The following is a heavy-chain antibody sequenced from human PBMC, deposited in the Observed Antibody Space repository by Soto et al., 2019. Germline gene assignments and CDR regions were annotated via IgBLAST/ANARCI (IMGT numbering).Heavy chain of an antibody. CDR1: GGSISSGDYY. J-gene: IGHJ6*02. CDR2: IYYSGST. CDR3: ARDHELELSYYGMDV. Sequence: TLSLTCTVSGGSISSGDYYWSWIRQPPGKGLEWIGCIYYSGSTYYNPSLKSRVTISVDTSKNQFSLKLSSVTAADTAVYYCARDHELELSYYGMDVWGQGTTVTVS. V-gene: IGHV4-30-4*01. D-gene: IGHD1-7*01.